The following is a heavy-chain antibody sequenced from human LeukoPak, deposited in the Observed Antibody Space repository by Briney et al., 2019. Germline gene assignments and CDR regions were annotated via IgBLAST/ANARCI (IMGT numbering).Heavy chain of an antibody. D-gene: IGHD3-10*01. CDR2: ICGRGITT. CDR1: GFTFSGYE. Sequence: PGGSLRLSCEASGFTFSGYEMNWVRQAPGQGLEWISYICGRGITTYYADSVKGRFTISRDDAKKLLYLEMNSLRAEDTAVYYCSRYLYYYGSGNYVPGLPDYWGQGTLVTVSS. CDR3: SRYLYYYGSGNYVPGLPDY. V-gene: IGHV3-48*03. J-gene: IGHJ4*02.